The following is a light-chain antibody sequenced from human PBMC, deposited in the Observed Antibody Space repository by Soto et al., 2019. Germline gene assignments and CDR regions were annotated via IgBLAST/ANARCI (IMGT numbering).Light chain of an antibody. Sequence: DIQMTQSPSTLSASVGDTVTITCRASQSINKWLAWYQQKPGKAPTLLIYEASILQNGGPSRCSGTESGTESTITMSRLSTDDFETYYCPQYNDYSAWTFGQGTKVDI. CDR2: EAS. J-gene: IGKJ1*01. CDR1: QSINKW. V-gene: IGKV1-5*03. CDR3: PQYNDYSAWT.